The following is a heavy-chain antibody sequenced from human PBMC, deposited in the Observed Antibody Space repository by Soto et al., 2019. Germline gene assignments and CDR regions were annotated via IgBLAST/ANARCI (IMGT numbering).Heavy chain of an antibody. D-gene: IGHD3-22*01. Sequence: LSLTCTVSGGSISSYYWSWIRQPPGKGLEWIGYIYYSGSTNYNPSLKSRVTISVDTSKNQFSLKLSSVTAADTAVYYCARFDYYESSGYLVFRPKWGQGTLVTVPS. V-gene: IGHV4-59*01. J-gene: IGHJ4*02. CDR2: IYYSGST. CDR3: ARFDYYESSGYLVFRPK. CDR1: GGSISSYY.